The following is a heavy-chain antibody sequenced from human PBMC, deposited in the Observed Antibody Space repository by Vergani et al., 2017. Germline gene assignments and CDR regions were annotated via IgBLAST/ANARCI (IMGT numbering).Heavy chain of an antibody. J-gene: IGHJ4*02. Sequence: EVQLVETGGGLIQPGGSLRLSCAASGFTVSSNYMSWVRQAPGKGLEWVSVIYSGGSTYYADSLKGRFTISRDNSKNTLYLQMNSLRAEDTAVYYCARVPINDFLFDYWGQGTLVTVSS. CDR3: ARVPINDFLFDY. CDR1: GFTVSSNY. CDR2: IYSGGST. D-gene: IGHD2-2*01. V-gene: IGHV3-53*02.